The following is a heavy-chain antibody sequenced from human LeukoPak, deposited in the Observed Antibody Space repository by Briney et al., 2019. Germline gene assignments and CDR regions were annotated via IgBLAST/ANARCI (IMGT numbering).Heavy chain of an antibody. J-gene: IGHJ4*02. CDR1: GGSISSSSYY. CDR3: ASRYMTTVTGDVDY. CDR2: IYYSGST. V-gene: IGHV4-39*07. Sequence: SETLSLTCTVSGGSISSSSYYWGWIRQPPGKGLEWIGSIYYSGSTYYNPSLKSRVTISVDTSKSQSSLRLSSVTAADTAVYYCASRYMTTVTGDVDYWGQGTLVTVSS. D-gene: IGHD4-17*01.